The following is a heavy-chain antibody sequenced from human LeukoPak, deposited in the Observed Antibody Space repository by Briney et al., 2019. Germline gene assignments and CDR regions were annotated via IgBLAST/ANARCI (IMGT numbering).Heavy chain of an antibody. CDR3: ARFYDSSGYYYYYYMDV. CDR1: GGSISSYY. J-gene: IGHJ6*03. V-gene: IGHV4-59*01. D-gene: IGHD3-22*01. CDR2: IYYSGST. Sequence: PSETLSLTCTVSGGSISSYYWSWIRQPPGKGLEWIGYIYYSGSTNYNPSLQSRVTISVDTSKNQFSLKLSSVTAADTAVYYCARFYDSSGYYYYYYMDVWGKGTTVTVSS.